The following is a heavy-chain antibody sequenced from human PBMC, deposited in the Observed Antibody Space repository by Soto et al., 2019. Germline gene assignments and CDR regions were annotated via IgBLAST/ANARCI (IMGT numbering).Heavy chain of an antibody. CDR3: ASVYDFVWGSYRSDAFDI. Sequence: ASVKVSCKSSGYSFTNNAIHWVRQAPGQRLERMGWLNAGNSNREYSQKFQGRIIMTKDTSATTAYMELSSLISEDTAVYFCASVYDFVWGSYRSDAFDIWGQGTMVTVSS. D-gene: IGHD3-16*02. J-gene: IGHJ3*02. CDR2: LNAGNSNR. CDR1: GYSFTNNA. V-gene: IGHV1-3*01.